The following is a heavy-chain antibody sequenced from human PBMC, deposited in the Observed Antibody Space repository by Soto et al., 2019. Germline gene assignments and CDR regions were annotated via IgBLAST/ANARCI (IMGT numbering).Heavy chain of an antibody. D-gene: IGHD1-26*01. CDR3: AREGGGRRYVY. J-gene: IGHJ4*02. Sequence: EVQLVESGGGLVQPGGSLRLSCAASGFTVSSNYMSWVCQAPGKGLEWVSVIYSGGSTYYADSVKGRFTISRDNSKNTLYLQMNRLRAEDTAVYYWAREGGGRRYVYWGQGTLVTVSS. CDR2: IYSGGST. V-gene: IGHV3-66*01. CDR1: GFTVSSNY.